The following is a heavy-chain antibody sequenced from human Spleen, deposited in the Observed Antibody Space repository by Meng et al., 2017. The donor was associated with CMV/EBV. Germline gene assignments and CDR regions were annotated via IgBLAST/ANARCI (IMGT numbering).Heavy chain of an antibody. CDR1: GYSFTNHW. V-gene: IGHV5-51*01. CDR3: ARRVGTAGTRYFDY. D-gene: IGHD6-13*01. J-gene: IGHJ4*02. Sequence: GGSLRLSCKGSGYSFTNHWIGWVRQMPGKGLEWMGIIYPGDSDTRYSPSFQGQVTISADKSISTAYLQWSSLKASDTAMYYCARRVGTAGTRYFDYWGQGTLVTVSS. CDR2: IYPGDSDT.